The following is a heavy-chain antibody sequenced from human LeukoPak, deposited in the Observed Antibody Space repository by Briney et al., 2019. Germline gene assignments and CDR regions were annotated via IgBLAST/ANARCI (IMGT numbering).Heavy chain of an antibody. Sequence: GGSLRLSCAASGFSFSSSAMHWVRQALGKGLEYVSAITNNGGYTYYANSVKGRFTISRDNSKNTLYLQMGSLRTEDTAVYYCAGASPDGFYDYWGQRTLVTVSS. CDR1: GFSFSSSA. CDR3: AGASPDGFYDY. D-gene: IGHD3-22*01. J-gene: IGHJ4*02. V-gene: IGHV3-64*01. CDR2: ITNNGGYT.